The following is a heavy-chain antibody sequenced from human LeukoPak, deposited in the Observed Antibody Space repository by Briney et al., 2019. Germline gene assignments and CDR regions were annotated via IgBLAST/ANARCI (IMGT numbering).Heavy chain of an antibody. D-gene: IGHD4-17*01. J-gene: IGHJ5*02. CDR2: IYSGGST. CDR3: ARVMDYGDGWFDP. V-gene: IGHV3-53*01. CDR1: GFTVSSNY. Sequence: GGSLRLSCAASGFTVSSNYMSWVRQAPGKGLEWVSVIYSGGSTYYADSVKGRFTIFRDNSKNTLYLQMNSLRAEDTAVYYCARVMDYGDGWFDPWGQGTLVTVSS.